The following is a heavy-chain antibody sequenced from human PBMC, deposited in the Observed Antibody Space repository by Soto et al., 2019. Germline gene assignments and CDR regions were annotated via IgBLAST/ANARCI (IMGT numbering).Heavy chain of an antibody. CDR1: GGSISSYY. J-gene: IGHJ6*03. V-gene: IGHV4-59*08. D-gene: IGHD5-12*01. CDR2: IYYSGST. CDR3: ARRAGYDYYYYYYMDV. Sequence: SETLSLTCTVSGGSISSYYWSWIRQPPGKGLEWIGYIYYSGSTNYNPSLKSRVTISVDTSKNQFSLKLSSVTAADTAVYYCARRAGYDYYYYYYMDVWGKATTVTVSS.